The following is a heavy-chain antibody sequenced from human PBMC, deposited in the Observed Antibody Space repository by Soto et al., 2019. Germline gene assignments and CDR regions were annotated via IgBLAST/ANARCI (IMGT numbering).Heavy chain of an antibody. V-gene: IGHV3-11*01. CDR1: GFTFSDYY. D-gene: IGHD2-15*01. J-gene: IGHJ6*02. CDR3: ARGKSIFYGMDV. Sequence: PGGSLRLSCAASGFTFSDYYISWIRQAPGKGLEWVSYISSSGTTIYHADSVKGRFTISRDNAKNSLFLQMNSLRAEDTAVYYCARGKSIFYGMDVWGQGTKVTVSS. CDR2: ISSSGTTI.